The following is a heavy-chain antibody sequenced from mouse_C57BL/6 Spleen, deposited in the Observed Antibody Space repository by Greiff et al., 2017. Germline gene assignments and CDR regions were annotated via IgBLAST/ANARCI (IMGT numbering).Heavy chain of an antibody. Sequence: EVQRVESGPGLVKPSQSLSLTCSVTGYSITSGYYWNWIRQFPGNKLEWMGYISYDGSNNYNPSLKNRISITRDTSKNQFFLKLNSVTTEDTATYYCARDDDYDWYFDVWGTGTTVTVSS. J-gene: IGHJ1*03. CDR2: ISYDGSN. CDR1: GYSITSGYY. V-gene: IGHV3-6*01. CDR3: ARDDDYDWYFDV. D-gene: IGHD2-4*01.